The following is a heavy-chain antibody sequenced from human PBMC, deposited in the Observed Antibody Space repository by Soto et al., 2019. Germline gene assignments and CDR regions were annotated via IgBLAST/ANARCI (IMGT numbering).Heavy chain of an antibody. CDR2: IGIGSSTK. D-gene: IGHD3-22*01. Sequence: GGSLRLSCAASGFTFGSYTMNWVRQAPGRGLEWVSYIGIGSSTKYYADSVKGRFTISRDNAKNSLYLQMNSLRAEDTAVYYCARDQLYYNDISGRPLNAFHVWGQGTMVTVSS. V-gene: IGHV3-48*01. CDR3: ARDQLYYNDISGRPLNAFHV. CDR1: GFTFGSYT. J-gene: IGHJ3*01.